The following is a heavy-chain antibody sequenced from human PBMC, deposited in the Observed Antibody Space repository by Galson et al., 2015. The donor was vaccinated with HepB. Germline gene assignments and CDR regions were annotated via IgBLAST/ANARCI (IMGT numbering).Heavy chain of an antibody. CDR2: IYYSGST. Sequence: QVQLQESGPGLVKPSETLSLTCTVSGGSISSYYWSWIRQPPGKGLEWIGYIYYSGSTNYNPSLKSRVTISVDTSKNQFSLKLSSVTAADTAVYYCARVYCSGGSCYTGSYNWFDPWGQGTLVTVSS. CDR1: GGSISSYY. V-gene: IGHV4-59*01. D-gene: IGHD2-15*01. CDR3: ARVYCSGGSCYTGSYNWFDP. J-gene: IGHJ5*02.